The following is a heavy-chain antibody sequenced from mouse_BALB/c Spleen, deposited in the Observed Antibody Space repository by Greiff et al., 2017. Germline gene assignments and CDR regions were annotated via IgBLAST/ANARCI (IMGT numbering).Heavy chain of an antibody. CDR3: ARDRGIIHYAMDY. CDR2: ISDGGSYT. Sequence: EVKVVESGGGLVKPGGSLKLSCAASGFTFSDYYMYWVRQTPEKRLEWVATISDGGSYTYYPDSVKGRFTISRVNAKNNLYLQMSSLKSEDTAMYYCARDRGIIHYAMDYWGQGTSVTVSS. CDR1: GFTFSDYY. J-gene: IGHJ4*01. D-gene: IGHD2-14*01. V-gene: IGHV5-4*02.